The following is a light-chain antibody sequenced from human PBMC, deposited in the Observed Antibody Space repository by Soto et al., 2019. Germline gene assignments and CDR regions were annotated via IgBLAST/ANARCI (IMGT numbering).Light chain of an antibody. Sequence: EIVLTQSPGTLSLSPGERATLSCRASQSVPSKYLAWYQQNLGQAPRLIIYGASNRDTGIPEKFSGSGSGTACTRTISRLEPEDVAVDYCQQYSTSPRTFGQGTKVDIK. J-gene: IGKJ1*01. CDR3: QQYSTSPRT. CDR1: QSVPSKY. CDR2: GAS. V-gene: IGKV3-20*01.